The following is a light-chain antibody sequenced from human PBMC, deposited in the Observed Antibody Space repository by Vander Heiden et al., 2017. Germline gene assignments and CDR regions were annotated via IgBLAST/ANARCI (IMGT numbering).Light chain of an antibody. CDR3: QQYGSAPRYT. J-gene: IGKJ2*01. Sequence: EIVSTQSPGTLSLSPGERATLPCRASQSVSSNYLAWYQQKPGQAPRILIYGASSRATGIPDRFSGSGSGTDFTLTISRREPEDFAVYYCQQYGSAPRYTFGQWTKLEIK. CDR1: QSVSSNY. CDR2: GAS. V-gene: IGKV3-20*01.